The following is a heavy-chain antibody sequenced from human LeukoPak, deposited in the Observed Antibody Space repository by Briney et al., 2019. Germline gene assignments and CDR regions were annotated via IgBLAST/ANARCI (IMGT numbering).Heavy chain of an antibody. CDR3: TTTVHYGFQGTTPIGN. J-gene: IGHJ4*02. CDR1: GFTFSNAW. CDR2: IKSKIDGGTT. V-gene: IGHV3-15*01. Sequence: GGSLRLSCAASGFTFSNAWMSWVRQAPGKGLEWVGRIKSKIDGGTTDYAAPVKGRFTISRDDSKNTLYLQMNSLKTEDTAVCYCTTTVHYGFQGTTPIGNWGQGTLVTVSS. D-gene: IGHD4-17*01.